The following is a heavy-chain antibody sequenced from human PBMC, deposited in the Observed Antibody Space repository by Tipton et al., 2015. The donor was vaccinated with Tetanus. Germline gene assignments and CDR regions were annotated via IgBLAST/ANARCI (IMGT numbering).Heavy chain of an antibody. CDR2: IGTSASNT. V-gene: IGHV3-21*04. D-gene: IGHD2-15*01. Sequence: SLRLSCAASGFTFSTYSMNWVRQAPGKGLEWVSSIGTSASNTYYADSVKGRCTISRDNSKNTVVLHVTSLRGEDTAVYYCARRGCRGGTCYISPNYGMDVWGQGTTVTVSS. CDR3: ARRGCRGGTCYISPNYGMDV. CDR1: GFTFSTYS. J-gene: IGHJ6*02.